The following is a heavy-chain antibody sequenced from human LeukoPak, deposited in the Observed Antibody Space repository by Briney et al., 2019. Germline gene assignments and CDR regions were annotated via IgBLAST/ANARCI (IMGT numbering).Heavy chain of an antibody. CDR3: ARFPQYSSGWYYFDY. D-gene: IGHD6-19*01. V-gene: IGHV3-20*01. J-gene: IGHJ4*02. CDR2: INWNGGST. Sequence: SGGSLRLSCAASGFTFDDYGMSWVRQAPGKGMEWVSGINWNGGSTGYADSVKGRFTISRDNAKNSLYLQMNSLRAEDTALYHCARFPQYSSGWYYFDYWGQGTLVTVSS. CDR1: GFTFDDYG.